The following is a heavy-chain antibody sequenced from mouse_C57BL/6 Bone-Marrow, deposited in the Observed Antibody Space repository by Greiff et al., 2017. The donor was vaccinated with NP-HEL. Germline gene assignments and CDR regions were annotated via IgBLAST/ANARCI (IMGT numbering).Heavy chain of an antibody. Sequence: EVQLQQSGPELVKPGASVKISCKASGYTFTDYYMNWVKQSHGKSLEWIGDINPNNGGTSYNQKFKGKATLTVDKSSSTAYMELRSLTSEDSAVYYCARSGWLLWFAYWGQGTLVTVSA. V-gene: IGHV1-26*01. J-gene: IGHJ3*01. CDR3: ARSGWLLWFAY. D-gene: IGHD2-3*01. CDR1: GYTFTDYY. CDR2: INPNNGGT.